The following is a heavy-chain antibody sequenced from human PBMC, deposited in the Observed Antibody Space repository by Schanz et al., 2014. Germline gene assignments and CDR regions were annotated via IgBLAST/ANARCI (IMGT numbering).Heavy chain of an antibody. CDR1: GGSISSSDW. Sequence: QVQLQESGPGLVKPSGTLSLTCAVSGGSISSSDWWSWVRQPPGKGLEWIGEIYYSGSTYYNPSLKSRVTISVDTSKNQFSLKLSSVTAADTAVYYCARGGTYGIFYDHMDVWGRGTTVTVSS. CDR2: IYYSGST. V-gene: IGHV4-4*02. D-gene: IGHD3-22*01. J-gene: IGHJ6*03. CDR3: ARGGTYGIFYDHMDV.